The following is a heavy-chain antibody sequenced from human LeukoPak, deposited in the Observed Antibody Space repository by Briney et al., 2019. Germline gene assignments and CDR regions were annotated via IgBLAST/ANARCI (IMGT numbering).Heavy chain of an antibody. Sequence: SETLSLTCAVYGGSFSGYYWSWIRQPPGKGLEWIGEINHSGSTNYNPSLKSRVTISVDTSKNQFSLKLSSVTAADTAVYYCAGWRAAAGLFYYYYYYMDVWGKGTTVTVSS. J-gene: IGHJ6*03. CDR2: INHSGST. V-gene: IGHV4-34*01. CDR3: AGWRAAAGLFYYYYYYMDV. D-gene: IGHD6-13*01. CDR1: GGSFSGYY.